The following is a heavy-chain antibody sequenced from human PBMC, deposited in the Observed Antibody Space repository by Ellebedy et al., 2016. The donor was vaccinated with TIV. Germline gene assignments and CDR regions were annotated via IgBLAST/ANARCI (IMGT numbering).Heavy chain of an antibody. J-gene: IGHJ4*02. Sequence: PGGSLRLSCAASGFTFSSYSMNRVRQAPGKGLEWVSYISSSSSTIYYADSVKGRFTISRDNAKNSLYLQMNSLRAEDTAVYYCARSPLVAGTGGLGYWGQGTLVTVSS. CDR3: ARSPLVAGTGGLGY. D-gene: IGHD6-19*01. CDR2: ISSSSSTI. V-gene: IGHV3-48*01. CDR1: GFTFSSYS.